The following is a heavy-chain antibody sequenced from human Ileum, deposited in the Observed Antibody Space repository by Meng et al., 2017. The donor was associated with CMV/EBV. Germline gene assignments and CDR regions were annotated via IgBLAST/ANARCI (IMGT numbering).Heavy chain of an antibody. J-gene: IGHJ4*02. CDR2: IQYDGSSK. CDR3: AQLGLTDY. V-gene: IGHV3-30*02. CDR1: GFTFRSYG. Sequence: GESLKISCAASGFTFRSYGMHWVRQAPGKGLEWVAFIQYDGSSKYYADSVKGRFTISRDNFKNTLYLQMNSLRTDDTAVYYCAQLGLTDYWGQGMQVTVSS.